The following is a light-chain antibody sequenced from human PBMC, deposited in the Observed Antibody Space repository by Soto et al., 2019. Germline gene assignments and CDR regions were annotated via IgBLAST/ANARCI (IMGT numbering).Light chain of an antibody. CDR3: CAFVRSNALL. CDR2: EDN. Sequence: QSALTQPASVSGSPGQSITISCTGTSSDVGSYNLVSWYQHHPGKAPKFIIYEDNKRPSGVSNRFSGSKSGNTAFLTISGLQAEDEDDYYCCAFVRSNALLFGGGTKLTVL. CDR1: SSDVGSYNL. J-gene: IGLJ2*01. V-gene: IGLV2-23*01.